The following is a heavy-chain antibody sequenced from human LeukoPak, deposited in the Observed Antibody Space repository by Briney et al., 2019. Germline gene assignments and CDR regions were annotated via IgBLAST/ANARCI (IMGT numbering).Heavy chain of an antibody. CDR3: ARFTWSYDSSGYYVDY. J-gene: IGHJ4*02. CDR2: IYYSGNT. D-gene: IGHD3-22*01. Sequence: SETLSLTCTVSRGSVTRYYWSWIRQPPGKGLEWIGYIYYSGNTNYNPSLKSRVTISVDTSKNQFSLKLSSVTAADTAVYYCARFTWSYDSSGYYVDYWGQGTLVTVSS. CDR1: RGSVTRYY. V-gene: IGHV4-59*02.